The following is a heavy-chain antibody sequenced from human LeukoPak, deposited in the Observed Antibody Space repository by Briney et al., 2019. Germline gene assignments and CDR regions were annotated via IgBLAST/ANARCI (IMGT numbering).Heavy chain of an antibody. CDR2: IIPIFGTA. Sequence: SVKVSCKASGGTFSSYAISWVRQAPGQGLEWMGGIIPIFGTANYAQNFQGRVTITADKSTSTAYMELSSLRAEDTAVYYWSRGRVLPRWLNSYYHYLEVWGKETTVTVSS. D-gene: IGHD4-17*01. CDR1: GGTFSSYA. CDR3: SRGRVLPRWLNSYYHYLEV. J-gene: IGHJ6*03. V-gene: IGHV1-69*06.